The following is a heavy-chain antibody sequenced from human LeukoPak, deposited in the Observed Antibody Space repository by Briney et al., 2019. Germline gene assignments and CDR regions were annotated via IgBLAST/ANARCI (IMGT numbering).Heavy chain of an antibody. CDR3: TSHVGGFDAFDI. Sequence: GGSLRLSCAAPGFTFSSYNMNWVRQAPGKGLEWVSSISSSSSYIYYADSVKGRFTISRDNAKNSLYLQMNSLRAEDTAVYYCTSHVGGFDAFDIWGQGTMVTVSS. CDR1: GFTFSSYN. CDR2: ISSSSSYI. J-gene: IGHJ3*02. V-gene: IGHV3-21*01. D-gene: IGHD2-15*01.